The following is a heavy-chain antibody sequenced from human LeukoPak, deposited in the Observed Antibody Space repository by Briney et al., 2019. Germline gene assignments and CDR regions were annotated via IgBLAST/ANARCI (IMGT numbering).Heavy chain of an antibody. CDR1: GGTFNNSA. CDR3: ARDVHGDYGSGWFDP. D-gene: IGHD4-17*01. Sequence: SVKVSCKTSGGTFNNSAISWVRQAPGQGLEWLGGIITLFGTAGYAQKFQGRVTITKDESTRTVYLELTSLTSDDTAVYYCARDVHGDYGSGWFDPWGQGTLVSVSS. V-gene: IGHV1-69*05. J-gene: IGHJ5*02. CDR2: IITLFGTA.